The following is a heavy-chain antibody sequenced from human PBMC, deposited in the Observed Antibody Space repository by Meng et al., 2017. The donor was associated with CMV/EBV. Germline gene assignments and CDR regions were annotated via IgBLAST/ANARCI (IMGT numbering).Heavy chain of an antibody. CDR1: YPFTSYG. CDR3: ARVTTGTTNYYYGMDV. Sequence: YPFTSYGISWVRQAPGQGLEWMGWISAYNGNTNYAQKLQGRVTMTTDTSTSTAYMELRSLRSDDTAVYYCARVTTGTTNYYYGMDVWGQGTTVTVSS. D-gene: IGHD1-1*01. CDR2: ISAYNGNT. J-gene: IGHJ6*02. V-gene: IGHV1-18*01.